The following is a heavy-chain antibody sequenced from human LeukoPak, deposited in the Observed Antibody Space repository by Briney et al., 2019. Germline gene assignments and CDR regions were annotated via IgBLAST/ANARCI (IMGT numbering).Heavy chain of an antibody. D-gene: IGHD1-26*01. CDR3: ARDRGSYFDY. Sequence: SETLSLTCTVSGGSISSHYWSWIRQPPGKGLEGIGYIYYSGSTNYNPSLKSRVTISVDTSKNQFSLKLSSVTAADTAVYYCARDRGSYFDYWGQGTLVTVSS. CDR1: GGSISSHY. J-gene: IGHJ4*02. CDR2: IYYSGST. V-gene: IGHV4-59*11.